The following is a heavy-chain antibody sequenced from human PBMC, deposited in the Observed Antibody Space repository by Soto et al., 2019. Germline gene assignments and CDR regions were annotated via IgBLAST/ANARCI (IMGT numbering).Heavy chain of an antibody. CDR2: ISWDDDK. CDR3: AHRSSSWACCDY. Sequence: QITLKESGPTLVKPTQTLTLTCTFSGFSLSTSGVGVGWIRQPPVKALGWLALISWDDDKRFSPSLKSRLTITQDSSKHQVVLTTTNMDPVDTATYYCAHRSSSWACCDYWGQGTLVTVSS. J-gene: IGHJ4*02. D-gene: IGHD6-13*01. CDR1: GFSLSTSGVG. V-gene: IGHV2-5*02.